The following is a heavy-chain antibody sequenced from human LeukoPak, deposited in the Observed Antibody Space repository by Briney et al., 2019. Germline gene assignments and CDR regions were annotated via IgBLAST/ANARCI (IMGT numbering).Heavy chain of an antibody. CDR3: AKGQETESRLDS. CDR2: IRHSDGNT. CDR1: GFTFSSYS. Sequence: GGSLRLSCAASGFTFSSYSMSWVRQAPGKGLEWVSGIRHSDGNTYYADSVKGRFTISSDKSKNTLFLQMNSLRAEDTALYYCAKGQETESRLDSWGQGTLVTVSS. V-gene: IGHV3-23*01. J-gene: IGHJ4*02. D-gene: IGHD1-1*01.